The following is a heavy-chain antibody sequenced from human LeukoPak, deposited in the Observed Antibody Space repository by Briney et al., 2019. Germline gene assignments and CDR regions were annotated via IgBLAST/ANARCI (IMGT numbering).Heavy chain of an antibody. CDR2: IKSKADGGTT. CDR3: ARDSLRQDSSSGNFDY. D-gene: IGHD6-13*01. J-gene: IGHJ4*02. Sequence: PGGSLRLSCAASGFTFTNAWMSSPRQAPGKGLESIGHIKSKADGGTTDYAATVNGRFTISRDNADNSLYLQMNSLSAEDTSVYYCARDSLRQDSSSGNFDYWGQGTLVTVSS. CDR1: GFTFTNAW. V-gene: IGHV3-15*01.